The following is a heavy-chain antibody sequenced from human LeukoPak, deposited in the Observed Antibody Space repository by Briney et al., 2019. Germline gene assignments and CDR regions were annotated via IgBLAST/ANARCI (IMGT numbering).Heavy chain of an antibody. J-gene: IGHJ4*01. CDR2: IYISESA. D-gene: IGHD2-2*01. Sequence: SETLSLTCTVSGGSISSGSYYWTWIRQPAGKGLEWIGRIYISESANYNSSLESRVTISVDTSKNQFSLKLSSVTAADTAVYHCARSRERICSATACYVDLQARWGHGTLVTVSS. V-gene: IGHV4-61*02. CDR3: ARSRERICSATACYVDLQAR. CDR1: GGSISSGSYY.